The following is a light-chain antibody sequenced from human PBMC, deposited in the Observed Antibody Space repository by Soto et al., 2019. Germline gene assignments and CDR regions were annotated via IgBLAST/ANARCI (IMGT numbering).Light chain of an antibody. Sequence: QSALTQPASVSGSPGQSITISCTGTSSDVGGYNYVSWYQQHPGKAPKLMIYDVSNRPSGVSNRFSGSKSGNTASLTISGLQAEDEADYYCRSYTSSSPPYVFGTGTKVTVL. CDR2: DVS. CDR1: SSDVGGYNY. V-gene: IGLV2-14*01. CDR3: RSYTSSSPPYV. J-gene: IGLJ1*01.